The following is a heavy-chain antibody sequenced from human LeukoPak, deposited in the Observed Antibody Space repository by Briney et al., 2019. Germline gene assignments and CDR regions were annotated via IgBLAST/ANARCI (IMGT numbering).Heavy chain of an antibody. CDR1: GFTFTSSA. CDR2: IVVGSGNT. CDR3: AADLNSSSWYYFDY. V-gene: IGHV1-58*02. Sequence: AASVKVSCKASGFTFTSSAMQWVRQARGQRLEWIGWIVVGSGNTNYAQKLQERVTITRDMSTSTAYMELSSLRSEDTAVYYCAADLNSSSWYYFDYWGQGTLVTVSS. J-gene: IGHJ4*02. D-gene: IGHD6-13*01.